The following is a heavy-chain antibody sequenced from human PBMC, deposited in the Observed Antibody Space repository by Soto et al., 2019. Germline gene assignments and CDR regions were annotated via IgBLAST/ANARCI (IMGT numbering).Heavy chain of an antibody. D-gene: IGHD3-10*01. CDR3: ASWHYGSGSDFDY. CDR1: GFTFSSYA. J-gene: IGHJ4*02. Sequence: GGSLRLSCAASGFTFSSYAMHWVRQAPGKGLEWVAVISYDGSNKYYADSVKGRFTISRDNSKNTLYLQMNSLRAEDTAVYYCASWHYGSGSDFDYWGQGTLVTVSS. CDR2: ISYDGSNK. V-gene: IGHV3-30-3*01.